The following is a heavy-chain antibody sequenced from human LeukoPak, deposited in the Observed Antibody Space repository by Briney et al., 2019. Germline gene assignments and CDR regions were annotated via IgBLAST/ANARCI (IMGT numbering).Heavy chain of an antibody. CDR3: AREEGIDGSGYYYVLGY. J-gene: IGHJ4*02. V-gene: IGHV3-7*01. CDR1: GFTFSRYW. CDR2: INPHGSEK. Sequence: GRSLRLSCAASGFTFSRYWMSWVRQAPGKGLEWVANINPHGSEKHYVDSMKGRFTISRDNAKNSLYLQMNSLRAEDTAVYYCAREEGIDGSGYYYVLGYWGQGTLVTVSS. D-gene: IGHD3-22*01.